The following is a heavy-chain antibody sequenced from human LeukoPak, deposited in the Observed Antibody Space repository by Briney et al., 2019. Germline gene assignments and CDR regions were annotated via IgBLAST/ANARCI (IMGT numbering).Heavy chain of an antibody. V-gene: IGHV3-74*01. CDR1: GFTFRSFW. D-gene: IGHD5-12*01. Sequence: PGGSLRLSCAASGFTFRSFWIHWVRQAPGEGLVGVGRINNDGTDTIYADSAKGRFTVSRDNAKNTLYLQMNSLRVEDTAVYFCARGGFSHGFDVWGQGTVVTVSS. CDR3: ARGGFSHGFDV. J-gene: IGHJ3*01. CDR2: INNDGTDT.